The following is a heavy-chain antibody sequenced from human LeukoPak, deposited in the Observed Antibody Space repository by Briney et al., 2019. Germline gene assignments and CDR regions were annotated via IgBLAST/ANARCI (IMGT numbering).Heavy chain of an antibody. Sequence: GGSLRLSCAASGFTFDDYGMSWVRHVPGGWIEWVSGINWNGGSTGYADSVKGRFTISRDNAKNSLYLQMNSLRAEDSALYYCARGRHTFIAVDYFDYWGQGTLVTVSS. CDR3: ARGRHTFIAVDYFDY. CDR1: GFTFDDYG. D-gene: IGHD6-19*01. J-gene: IGHJ4*02. V-gene: IGHV3-20*04. CDR2: INWNGGST.